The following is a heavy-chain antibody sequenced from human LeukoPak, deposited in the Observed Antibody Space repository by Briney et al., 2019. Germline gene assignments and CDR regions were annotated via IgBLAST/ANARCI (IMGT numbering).Heavy chain of an antibody. V-gene: IGHV4-59*08. D-gene: IGHD6-19*01. J-gene: IGHJ4*02. Sequence: SETLSLTCNVSGATVSDFYWTWIRQPPGKGLEWIGYMFYNGRTNYNPSLESRVTISVDTSKNQFSLKLTSVTAADTALYYCARGGDINVAGIIDYWGQGTRVIVSP. CDR2: MFYNGRT. CDR3: ARGGDINVAGIIDY. CDR1: GATVSDFY.